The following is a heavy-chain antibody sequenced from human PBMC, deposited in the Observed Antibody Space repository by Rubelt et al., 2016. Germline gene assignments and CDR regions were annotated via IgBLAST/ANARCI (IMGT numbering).Heavy chain of an antibody. V-gene: IGHV1-3*01. J-gene: IGHJ4*02. CDR1: GYTFTNYG. D-gene: IGHD4-17*01. CDR2: IDAGNGVT. Sequence: QVQLVQSGAEVKKPGASVKVSCKASGYTFTNYGMHWVRQAPGQRLEWRGWIDAGNGVTKYSQNLKDRVSITRAASANTAYMELSSLRSDDTAVYYCARANHGDYEDYWGQGTLVTVSS. CDR3: ARANHGDYEDY.